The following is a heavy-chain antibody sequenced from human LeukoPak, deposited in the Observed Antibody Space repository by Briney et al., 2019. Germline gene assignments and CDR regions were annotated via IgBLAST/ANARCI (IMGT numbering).Heavy chain of an antibody. D-gene: IGHD2-21*01. V-gene: IGHV3-23*01. CDR3: AKAPVTSCRGAYCYPFDY. CDR2: ISSTDAGT. CDR1: GFTFSSYG. J-gene: IGHJ4*02. Sequence: GGSLRLSCAASGFTFSSYGMSWVRQAAGKGLEWVSAISSTDAGTYHADSVRGRFTISRDSSKNTLYLQMNSLRAEDAAVYYCAKAPVTSCRGAYCYPFDYWGQGTLVTVSS.